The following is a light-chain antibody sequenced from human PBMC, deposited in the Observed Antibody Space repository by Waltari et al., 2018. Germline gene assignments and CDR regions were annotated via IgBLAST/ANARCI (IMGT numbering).Light chain of an antibody. V-gene: IGKV3-20*01. Sequence: ELVLTQSPDTLSLSPGESATLSCRTSQRISSNFLAWYQQKPGQAPRLVIYGASSRATGVPDRFTGSGSGTDFTLTVSRLEPEDFAVYYCQQYGNSPWTFGQGTKVEI. CDR1: QRISSNF. CDR2: GAS. CDR3: QQYGNSPWT. J-gene: IGKJ1*01.